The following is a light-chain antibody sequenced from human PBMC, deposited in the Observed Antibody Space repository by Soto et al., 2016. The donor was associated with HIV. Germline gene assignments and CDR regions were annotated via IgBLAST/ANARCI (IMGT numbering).Light chain of an antibody. CDR3: MQGIQFPLT. Sequence: DIVMTQTPLSLSVTPGQPASISCKSSQSLLHSDGKTYMSWFLQRPGQSPHLLIYEVSSWFSGVSDRFNGGGSGTDFTLKISRVEAEDVGIYYCMQGIQFPLTFGGRDQGGDQT. CDR1: QSLLHSDGKTY. J-gene: IGKJ4*01. CDR2: EVS. V-gene: IGKV2-29*03.